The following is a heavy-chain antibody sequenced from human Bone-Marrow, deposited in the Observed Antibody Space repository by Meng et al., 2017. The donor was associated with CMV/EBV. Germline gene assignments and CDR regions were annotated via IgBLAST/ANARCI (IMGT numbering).Heavy chain of an antibody. V-gene: IGHV3-48*04. Sequence: GKSLKISCAAYGLTFSHYSMNWVRQAPGKGLEWVSYINVYGSAMYYTDSVKGRFTISRDNAKSSLCLQMSSLRVEDTAVYYCARGGLYINGPPDAYDLWGQGTMVTVSS. J-gene: IGHJ3*01. D-gene: IGHD2-8*01. CDR2: INVYGSAM. CDR3: ARGGLYINGPPDAYDL. CDR1: GLTFSHYS.